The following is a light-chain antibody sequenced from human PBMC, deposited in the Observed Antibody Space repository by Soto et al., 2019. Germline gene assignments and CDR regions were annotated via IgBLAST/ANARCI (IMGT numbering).Light chain of an antibody. Sequence: EIVMTQSPATLSVSPGERAPLSCRASQSVSSNLAWYQQKPGQAPRLLIYGASTRATGIPARFSGSGSGTEFTLTISSLQSEDFAVYYCQQNNNWPPWTFGQGTKVEIK. J-gene: IGKJ1*01. CDR2: GAS. CDR3: QQNNNWPPWT. CDR1: QSVSSN. V-gene: IGKV3-15*01.